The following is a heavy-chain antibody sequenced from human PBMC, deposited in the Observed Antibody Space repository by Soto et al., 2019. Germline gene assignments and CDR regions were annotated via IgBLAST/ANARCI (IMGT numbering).Heavy chain of an antibody. Sequence: ASVKVSCKASGYTFTSYGISWVRQAPGQGLEWMGWISAYNGNTNYAQKLQGRVTMTTDTSTSTAYMELRSLRSDDTAVYYCARERWWNGWYSRYFDYWGQGTLVTVSS. D-gene: IGHD6-19*01. J-gene: IGHJ4*02. CDR2: ISAYNGNT. CDR3: ARERWWNGWYSRYFDY. V-gene: IGHV1-18*01. CDR1: GYTFTSYG.